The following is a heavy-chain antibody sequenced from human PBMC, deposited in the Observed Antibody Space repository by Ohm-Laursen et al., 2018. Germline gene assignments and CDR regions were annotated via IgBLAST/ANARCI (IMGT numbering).Heavy chain of an antibody. V-gene: IGHV3-21*01. CDR1: GFIFSEYS. CDR2: ISSSSSYI. J-gene: IGHJ4*02. Sequence: SLRLSCAASGFIFSEYSMSWVRQAPGKGLEWVSSISSSSSYIYYADSVKGRFTISRDNAKNSLYLQMNSLRAEDTAVYHCARDPVRGLTDYWGQGTLVTVSS. CDR3: ARDPVRGLTDY. D-gene: IGHD3-16*01.